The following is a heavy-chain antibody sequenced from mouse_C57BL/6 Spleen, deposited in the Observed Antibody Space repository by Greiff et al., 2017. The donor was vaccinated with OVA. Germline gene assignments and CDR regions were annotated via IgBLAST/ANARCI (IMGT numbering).Heavy chain of an antibody. J-gene: IGHJ4*01. V-gene: IGHV1-66*01. Sequence: VMLQQSGPELVKPGASVKISCKASGYSFTSYYIHWVKQRPGQGLEWIGWIYPGSGNTKYNEKFKGKATLTADTSSSTAYMQLSSLTSEDSAVYYCARGMIYYGNLGAMDYWGQGTSVTVSS. CDR1: GYSFTSYY. CDR3: ARGMIYYGNLGAMDY. D-gene: IGHD2-1*01. CDR2: IYPGSGNT.